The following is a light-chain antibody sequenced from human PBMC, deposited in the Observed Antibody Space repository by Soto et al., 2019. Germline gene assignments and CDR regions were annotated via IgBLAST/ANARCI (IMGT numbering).Light chain of an antibody. CDR3: QKCNSAPFT. V-gene: IGKV1-27*01. Sequence: DVQMTQSPSSLSASVGDRVTITCRASQDISNCLVWYQQKPGKVPNLLIYAASTLQSGVPSRFSGSGSGTDCTRTISSLQPEYVANYYCQKCNSAPFTFGPGTKVDIK. CDR2: AAS. CDR1: QDISNC. J-gene: IGKJ3*01.